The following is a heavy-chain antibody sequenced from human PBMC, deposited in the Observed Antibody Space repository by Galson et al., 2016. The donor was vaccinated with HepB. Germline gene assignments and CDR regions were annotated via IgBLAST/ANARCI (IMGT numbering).Heavy chain of an antibody. J-gene: IGHJ4*02. CDR3: AKRHEYCPPVGCSVDS. D-gene: IGHD2/OR15-2a*01. CDR1: GFTFNNYG. Sequence: SLRFSCAASGFTFNNYGMTWVRQPPGKGLEVVSSISRSGDSTDYADSVKGRFTISRDNSKNTLYLQMNSLRVDDTAVYYCAKRHEYCPPVGCSVDSWGQGTLVSVSS. CDR2: ISRSGDST. V-gene: IGHV3-23*01.